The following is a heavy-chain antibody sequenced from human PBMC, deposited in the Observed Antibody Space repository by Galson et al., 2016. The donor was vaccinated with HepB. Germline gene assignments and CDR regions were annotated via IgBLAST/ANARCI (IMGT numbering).Heavy chain of an antibody. V-gene: IGHV3-21*01. J-gene: IGHJ4*02. Sequence: SLRLSCAASGFTFSSYSMNWVRQAPGKGLEWVSSISSSSSYIYYADSVKGRFTISRDNTKTSLYLQINSLRAEDTAVYYCARGDIVGAIFDNWGQGTLVTVPS. CDR2: ISSSSSYI. D-gene: IGHD1-26*01. CDR1: GFTFSSYS. CDR3: ARGDIVGAIFDN.